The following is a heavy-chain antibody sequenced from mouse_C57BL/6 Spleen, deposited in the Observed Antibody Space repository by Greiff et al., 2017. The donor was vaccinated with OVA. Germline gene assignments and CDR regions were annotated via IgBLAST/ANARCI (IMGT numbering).Heavy chain of an antibody. J-gene: IGHJ4*01. D-gene: IGHD2-4*01. Sequence: VQLQQSGAELVKPGASVKISCKASGYTFTTYPIEWMKQNHGKSLEWIGNFHPYNDDTKYNEKFKGKATLTVEKSSSTVYLELSRLTSDDSAVYYCARLGDYDHYYAMDYWGQGTSVTVSS. CDR1: GYTFTTYP. CDR3: ARLGDYDHYYAMDY. V-gene: IGHV1-47*01. CDR2: FHPYNDDT.